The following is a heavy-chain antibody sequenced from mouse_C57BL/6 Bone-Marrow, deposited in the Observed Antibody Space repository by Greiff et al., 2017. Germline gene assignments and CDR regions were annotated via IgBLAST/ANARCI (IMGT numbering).Heavy chain of an antibody. V-gene: IGHV1-15*01. CDR2: IDPETGGT. CDR1: GYTFPDYE. D-gene: IGHD2-3*01. Sequence: QVQLQQSGAELVRPGASVTLSCKASGYTFPDYEMHWVKQTPVHGLEWIGAIDPETGGTASNQKFKGKAILTADKSSSTAYMELRSLTSEDSAVYYWTRSGDGYPWYFDVWGTGTTVTVSS. J-gene: IGHJ1*03. CDR3: TRSGDGYPWYFDV.